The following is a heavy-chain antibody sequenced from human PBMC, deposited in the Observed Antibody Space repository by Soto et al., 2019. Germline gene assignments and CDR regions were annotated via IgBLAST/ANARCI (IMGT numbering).Heavy chain of an antibody. D-gene: IGHD3-10*01. CDR1: GGSISSSSYY. Sequence: SETLSLTCTVSGGSISSSSYYWGWIRQPPGKGLEWIGRIYYSGSTYYNPSLKSRVTISVDTSKNQFSLKLSSVTAADTAVYYCAKGGSDSYSNAFDIWGQGTMVTVPS. CDR3: AKGGSDSYSNAFDI. V-gene: IGHV4-39*01. J-gene: IGHJ3*02. CDR2: IYYSGST.